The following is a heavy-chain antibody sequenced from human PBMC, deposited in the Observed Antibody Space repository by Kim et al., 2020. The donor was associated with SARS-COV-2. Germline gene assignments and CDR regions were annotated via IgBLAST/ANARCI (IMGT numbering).Heavy chain of an antibody. CDR1: GFTFRSYG. D-gene: IGHD2-21*02. CDR3: AKIGGDAEAGAFEI. V-gene: IGHV3-30*18. CDR2: ISYDGSNK. Sequence: GGSLRLSCAASGFTFRSYGMHWVRQAPGKGLEWVAVISYDGSNKYYADSVKGRFTISRDNSKNTLYLQMNSLRAEDTAVYYCAKIGGDAEAGAFEIWGQG. J-gene: IGHJ3*02.